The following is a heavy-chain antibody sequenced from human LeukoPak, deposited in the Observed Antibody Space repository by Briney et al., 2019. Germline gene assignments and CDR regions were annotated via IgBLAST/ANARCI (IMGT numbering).Heavy chain of an antibody. J-gene: IGHJ3*02. V-gene: IGHV3-23*01. CDR1: GFTFSSYA. Sequence: GSLRLSCAASGFTFSSYAMTWVRQAPGKGLEWVSAVSGNGAITHYADSVKGRFTISRDNSKNTIYLQMNGLRDDDTAVYYCALRNYTSSPSAFEIWGQGTMVTVSS. CDR3: ALRNYTSSPSAFEI. D-gene: IGHD6-13*01. CDR2: VSGNGAIT.